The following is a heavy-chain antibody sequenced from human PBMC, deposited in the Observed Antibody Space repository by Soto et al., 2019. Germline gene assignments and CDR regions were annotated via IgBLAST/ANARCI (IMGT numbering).Heavy chain of an antibody. D-gene: IGHD1-26*01. V-gene: IGHV3-23*01. CDR2: ISGSGGST. CDR3: AKDKLWQVGATPFDY. CDR1: GFTFSSYA. Sequence: GGSLRLSCAASGFTFSSYAMSWVRQAPGKGLEWVSAISGSGGSTYYADSVKGRFTISRDNSKNTLYLQMNSLRAEDTAVYYCAKDKLWQVGATPFDYLGQGTLVTVSS. J-gene: IGHJ4*02.